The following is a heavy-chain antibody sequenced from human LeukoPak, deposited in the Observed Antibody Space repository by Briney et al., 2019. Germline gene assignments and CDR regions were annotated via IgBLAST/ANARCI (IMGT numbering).Heavy chain of an antibody. CDR2: IYYSGST. CDR3: ARDDYSNYGDAFDI. CDR1: GGSISSGDYY. Sequence: SQTLSLTCTVSGGSISSGDYYWSWIRQPPGKGLEWIGYIYYSGSTYYNPSLKSRVTISVDTSKNQFSLKLSSVTAADTAVYYCARDDYSNYGDAFDIWGQGTMVTVSS. V-gene: IGHV4-30-4*08. J-gene: IGHJ3*02. D-gene: IGHD4-11*01.